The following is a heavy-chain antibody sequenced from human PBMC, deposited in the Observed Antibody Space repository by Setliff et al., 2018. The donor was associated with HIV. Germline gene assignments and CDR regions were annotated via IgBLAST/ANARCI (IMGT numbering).Heavy chain of an antibody. D-gene: IGHD3-3*01. CDR2: ISVSGGRT. CDR1: GFTFSTYA. Sequence: GSLRLSCAASGFTFSTYAMSWFRQAPGKGLEWVSSISVSGGRTNHADSVQGRFTISRDNSKNTLYVQMNSLRDEDTAVYYCARDVGSGSLQDAFDLWGQGTMVTVSS. J-gene: IGHJ3*01. CDR3: ARDVGSGSLQDAFDL. V-gene: IGHV3-23*01.